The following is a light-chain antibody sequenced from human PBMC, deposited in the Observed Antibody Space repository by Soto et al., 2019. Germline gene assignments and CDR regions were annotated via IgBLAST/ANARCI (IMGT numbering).Light chain of an antibody. CDR1: QSVNSN. V-gene: IGKV3-15*01. J-gene: IGKJ4*01. CDR2: GAS. Sequence: EKVMTQSPAALSVSPGERATLSCRASQSVNSNLAWYQQTPGQAPRLLLYGASTRATGITARFSGSASGTEFTLTISSLQSEDSAVYYCQQYNDWPLTFGGGTKVEVK. CDR3: QQYNDWPLT.